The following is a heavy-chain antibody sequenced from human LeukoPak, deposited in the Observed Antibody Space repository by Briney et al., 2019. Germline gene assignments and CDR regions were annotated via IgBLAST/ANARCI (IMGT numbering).Heavy chain of an antibody. D-gene: IGHD2-15*01. Sequence: GASVKVSCKASGYTFTSYGISWVRQAPGQGLEWMGWISTYNDNTNYAQKLQGRVTMTTDTSTSTAYMELRSLRFEDTALYFCATTLGYYHCGGATCFVESWGQGTLVTVSS. CDR3: ATTLGYYHCGGATCFVES. J-gene: IGHJ5*02. V-gene: IGHV1-18*01. CDR2: ISTYNDNT. CDR1: GYTFTSYG.